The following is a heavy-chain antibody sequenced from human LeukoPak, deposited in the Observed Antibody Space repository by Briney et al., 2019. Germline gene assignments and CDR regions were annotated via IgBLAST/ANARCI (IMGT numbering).Heavy chain of an antibody. CDR1: GFSFSVYG. V-gene: IGHV3-21*06. D-gene: IGHD3-16*01. CDR3: VRDFAFGFCNTTTCRYPFDS. J-gene: IGHJ4*02. Sequence: PGGSLRLSCAASGFSFSVYGTHWVRQAPGKGLEWVSSMSTSSTYIYYADSIKGRFTISRDDARSLLYLQMDSLRAEDTAVYYCVRDFAFGFCNTTTCRYPFDSWGQGTLVTVSS. CDR2: MSTSSTYI.